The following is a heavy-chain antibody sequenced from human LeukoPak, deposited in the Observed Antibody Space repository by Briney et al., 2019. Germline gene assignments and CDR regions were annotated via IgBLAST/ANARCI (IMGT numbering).Heavy chain of an antibody. J-gene: IGHJ4*02. CDR1: GGSISIYY. V-gene: IGHV4-59*01. Sequence: SETLSLTCTVSGGSISIYYWSWIRQPPGKGLEWIGYINYSGSTNYNPSLKSRVTISVDTSKNQFSLKLTSVTAADTAVYYCAKVRTDSGSCYLVPCFDYWGQGTLVTVSS. D-gene: IGHD1-26*01. CDR2: INYSGST. CDR3: AKVRTDSGSCYLVPCFDY.